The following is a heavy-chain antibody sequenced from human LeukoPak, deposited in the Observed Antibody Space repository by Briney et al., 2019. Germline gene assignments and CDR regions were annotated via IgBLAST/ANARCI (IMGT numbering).Heavy chain of an antibody. V-gene: IGHV4-39*01. CDR3: ARQKGLAVAGHYYFYYYMDV. Sequence: SETLSLTCTVSGGSISSSSYYWGWIRQPPGKGLEWIGSIYYSGSTYYNPSLKSRVTISVDMSKNQFSLKLSSVTAADTAVYYCARQKGLAVAGHYYFYYYMDVWGKGTTVTVSS. D-gene: IGHD6-19*01. J-gene: IGHJ6*03. CDR1: GGSISSSSYY. CDR2: IYYSGST.